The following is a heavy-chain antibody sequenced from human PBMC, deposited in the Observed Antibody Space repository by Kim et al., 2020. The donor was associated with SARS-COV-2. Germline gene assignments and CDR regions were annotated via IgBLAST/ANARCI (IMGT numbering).Heavy chain of an antibody. D-gene: IGHD3-10*01. J-gene: IGHJ4*02. CDR3: AKNMVRGVIITGPFDY. V-gene: IGHV3-23*01. Sequence: SENGRLTSSRDNSKTTLYLQMNSLRAEDTAVYYCAKNMVRGVIITGPFDYWGQGTLVTVSS.